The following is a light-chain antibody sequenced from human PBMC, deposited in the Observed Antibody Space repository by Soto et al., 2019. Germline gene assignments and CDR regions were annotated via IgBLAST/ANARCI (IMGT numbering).Light chain of an antibody. CDR3: YSAADTVV. CDR1: VLAKKY. Sequence: SSELTQPSSVSVSPGQTARITCSGDVLAKKYARWFQQKPGQAPVLVIYKDSERPSGIPERFSGSSSGTTVTLTISGAQVEDEADYYCYSAADTVVFGGGTKLTVL. CDR2: KDS. J-gene: IGLJ2*01. V-gene: IGLV3-27*01.